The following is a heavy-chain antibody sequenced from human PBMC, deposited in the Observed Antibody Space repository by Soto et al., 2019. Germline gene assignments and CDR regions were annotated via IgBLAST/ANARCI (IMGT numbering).Heavy chain of an antibody. D-gene: IGHD6-6*01. CDR1: GYRFSSYW. CDR2: IYPDDSDI. CDR3: ARQKSISEELREYNGMDV. Sequence: GEPLKIACKGSGYRFSSYWIGWVRQMPGKGLEWMGIIYPDDSDIRYSPSLQGQVTISADKSTSTAYLQWSSLKASDTAMYYCARQKSISEELREYNGMDVWGQGTTVTVSS. J-gene: IGHJ6*02. V-gene: IGHV5-51*01.